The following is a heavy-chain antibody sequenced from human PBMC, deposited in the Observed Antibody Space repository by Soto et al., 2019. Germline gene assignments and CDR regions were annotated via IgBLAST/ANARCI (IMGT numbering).Heavy chain of an antibody. D-gene: IGHD6-6*01. CDR3: ARGRIAARPLGASRFDY. CDR2: INPSGGST. CDR1: GYTFTSYY. V-gene: IGHV1-46*01. Sequence: ASVKVSCKASGYTFTSYYMHGVRQAPGQGLEWMGIINPSGGSTSYAQKFQGRVTMTRDTSTSTVYMERSSLRSEDTAVYYCARGRIAARPLGASRFDYWGQGTLVTVSS. J-gene: IGHJ4*02.